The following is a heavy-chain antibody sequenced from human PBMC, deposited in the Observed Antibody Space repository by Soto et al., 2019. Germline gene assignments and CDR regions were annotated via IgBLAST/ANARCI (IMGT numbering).Heavy chain of an antibody. V-gene: IGHV3-23*01. D-gene: IGHD3-9*01. Sequence: GGSLRLSCAASGFTFSSYAMSWVRQAPRKGLEWVSAISGSGGSTYYADSVKGRFTISRDNSKNTLYLQMNSLRAEDTAVYYCAKLLLRYFDWLLDNFDYWGQGTLVTVSS. J-gene: IGHJ4*02. CDR2: ISGSGGST. CDR1: GFTFSSYA. CDR3: AKLLLRYFDWLLDNFDY.